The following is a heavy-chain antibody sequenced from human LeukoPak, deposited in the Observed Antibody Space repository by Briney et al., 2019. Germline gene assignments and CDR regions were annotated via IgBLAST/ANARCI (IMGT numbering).Heavy chain of an antibody. CDR2: ISGSGGST. D-gene: IGHD6-19*01. J-gene: IGHJ5*02. CDR3: AKRYSSGWYNWFDP. CDR1: GFTFSNYW. Sequence: GGSLRLSCTASGFTFSNYWIHWVRQPPGKGLEWVSAISGSGGSTYYADSVKGQFTISRDNSKNTLYLQMNSLRAEDTAVYYCAKRYSSGWYNWFDPWGQGTLVTVSS. V-gene: IGHV3-23*01.